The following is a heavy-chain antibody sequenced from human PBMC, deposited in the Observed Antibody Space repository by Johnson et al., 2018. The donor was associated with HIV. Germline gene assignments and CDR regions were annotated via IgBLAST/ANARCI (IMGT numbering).Heavy chain of an antibody. CDR1: GFTFDDYG. D-gene: IGHD3-22*01. Sequence: VQLVESGRGVVRPGGSLRVSCAASGFTFDDYGMHWVRQAPGKGLEWVAVISYDGSVKYYADAVKGRFTISRDNSKNTLYLQMNSLRAEDTAVYYCAKAMGGWLLAHAFDIWGQGTMVTISS. CDR2: ISYDGSVK. V-gene: IGHV3-30*18. CDR3: AKAMGGWLLAHAFDI. J-gene: IGHJ3*02.